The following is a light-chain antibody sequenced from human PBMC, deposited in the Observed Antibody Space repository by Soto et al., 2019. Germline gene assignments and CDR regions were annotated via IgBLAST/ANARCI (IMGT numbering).Light chain of an antibody. CDR1: KSISSW. CDR2: KAS. J-gene: IGKJ2*01. CDR3: QPDNSLYT. V-gene: IGKV1-5*03. Sequence: DIQMTQSPSTLSASVGDRVTITCRASKSISSWLAWYQQKPGQAPKLLIYKASSLESGLPSGFSGSGSGTEFTLTVSSLQPDYCAHYYYQPDNSLYTFGQGTKLEIK.